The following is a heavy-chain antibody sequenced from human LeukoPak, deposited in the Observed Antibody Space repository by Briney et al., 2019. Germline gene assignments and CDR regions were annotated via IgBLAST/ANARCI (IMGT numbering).Heavy chain of an antibody. V-gene: IGHV1-2*02. D-gene: IGHD3-22*01. J-gene: IGHJ5*01. Sequence: GASVKVSCKASGYTFTGYYMHWVRQAPGQGLEWMGWINPNSGGTNYAQKFQGRVTMTRDTSISTAYMELSRLRSDDTAVYYCARDLYYYDSSGYYEESDSWGQGTLVTVSS. CDR3: ARDLYYYDSSGYYEESDS. CDR2: INPNSGGT. CDR1: GYTFTGYY.